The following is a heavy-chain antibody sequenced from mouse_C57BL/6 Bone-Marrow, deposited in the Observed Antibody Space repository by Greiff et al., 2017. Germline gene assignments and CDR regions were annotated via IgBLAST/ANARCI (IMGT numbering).Heavy chain of an antibody. D-gene: IGHD3-2*02. V-gene: IGHV14-2*01. Sequence: VQLKQSGAELVKPGASVKLSCTASGFNIKDYYMHWVKQRTEQGLEWIGRIDPEDGETKYAPKFQGKATITADTSSSTAYLQLSSLTSEDTAVYYCARTAQATCYAMDYWGQGTSVTVSS. CDR1: GFNIKDYY. CDR2: IDPEDGET. CDR3: ARTAQATCYAMDY. J-gene: IGHJ4*01.